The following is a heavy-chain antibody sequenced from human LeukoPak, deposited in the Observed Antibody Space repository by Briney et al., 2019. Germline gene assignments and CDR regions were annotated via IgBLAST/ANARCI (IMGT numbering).Heavy chain of an antibody. CDR1: GGSISSSSYY. V-gene: IGHV4-39*07. Sequence: PSETLSLTCSVSGGSISSSSYYWGWIRQPPGKGLEWIGSIYCSGSTYYNPSLKSRVTISVDTSKNQFSLKLSTVTAADTAVYYCARAVDSSSSKVTPWGQGTLVTVSS. J-gene: IGHJ5*02. D-gene: IGHD6-6*01. CDR3: ARAVDSSSSKVTP. CDR2: IYCSGST.